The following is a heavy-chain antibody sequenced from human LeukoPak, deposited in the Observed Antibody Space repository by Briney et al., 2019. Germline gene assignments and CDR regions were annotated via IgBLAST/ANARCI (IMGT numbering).Heavy chain of an antibody. CDR3: ASHRTGNYPHSNFDY. V-gene: IGHV3-33*01. CDR2: IWYDVSNK. D-gene: IGHD2-8*02. J-gene: IGHJ4*02. Sequence: GGSLRLSCAASGFTFSSYGMHWVRQAPGKGLEWVAVIWYDVSNKYYADSVKGRFTISRDNSKNTLYLHVNSLRADDTAVYYCASHRTGNYPHSNFDYWGQGTLVTVSS. CDR1: GFTFSSYG.